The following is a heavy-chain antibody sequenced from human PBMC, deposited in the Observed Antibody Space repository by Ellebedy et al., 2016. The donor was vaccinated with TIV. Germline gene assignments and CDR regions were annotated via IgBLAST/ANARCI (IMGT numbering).Heavy chain of an antibody. CDR3: AASHQVWALRGLDY. Sequence: GGSLRLSCVASGFTFNTYKMSWVRQAPGKALAWVAFIGSGGETTDYADSARVRFTISRDNVGNSLFLQMNSLRVDDTAVYYCAASHQVWALRGLDYWGPGTLVSVSS. CDR2: IGSGGETT. D-gene: IGHD1-26*01. CDR1: GFTFNTYK. J-gene: IGHJ4*02. V-gene: IGHV3-48*01.